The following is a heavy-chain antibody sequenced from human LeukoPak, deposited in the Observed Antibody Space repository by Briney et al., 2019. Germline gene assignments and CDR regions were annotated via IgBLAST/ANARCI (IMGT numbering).Heavy chain of an antibody. D-gene: IGHD6-19*01. CDR1: GFTFSNYW. Sequence: GGSLRLSCEGSGFTFSNYWMNWVRQAPGKGLEWVSSISSSSSYIYYADSVKGRFTISRDNAKNSLYLQMNSLRAEDTAVYYCARAIAVRGGDAFDIWGQGTMVTVSS. J-gene: IGHJ3*02. CDR3: ARAIAVRGGDAFDI. CDR2: ISSSSSYI. V-gene: IGHV3-21*01.